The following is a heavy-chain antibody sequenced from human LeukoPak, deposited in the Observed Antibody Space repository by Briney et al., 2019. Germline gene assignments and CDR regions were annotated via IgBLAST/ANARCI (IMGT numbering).Heavy chain of an antibody. V-gene: IGHV3-23*01. CDR2: ISGSGGST. J-gene: IGHJ4*02. CDR1: GFTFSSYA. D-gene: IGHD3-22*01. Sequence: GGSLRLSCAASGFTFSSYAMSWVRQAPGKGLEWVSAISGSGGSTYYADSVKGRFTISRDNAKNSLYLQMNSLRAEDTAVYYCARVYDSSGYYPFFDYWGQGTLVTVSS. CDR3: ARVYDSSGYYPFFDY.